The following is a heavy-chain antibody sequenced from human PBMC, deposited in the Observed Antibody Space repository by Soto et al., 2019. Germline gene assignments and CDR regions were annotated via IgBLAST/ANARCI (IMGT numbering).Heavy chain of an antibody. V-gene: IGHV3-30-3*01. CDR1: GFTFSSYA. Sequence: QVQLVESGGGVVQPGRSLRLSCAASGFTFSSYAMHWVRQAPGKGLEWVAVISYDGSNKYYADSVKGRFTISRDNSKNTQYLHRNSLRAEDTAVYDCARGRLTTVTTPSDYWGQGTLVTVSS. D-gene: IGHD4-17*01. J-gene: IGHJ4*02. CDR2: ISYDGSNK. CDR3: ARGRLTTVTTPSDY.